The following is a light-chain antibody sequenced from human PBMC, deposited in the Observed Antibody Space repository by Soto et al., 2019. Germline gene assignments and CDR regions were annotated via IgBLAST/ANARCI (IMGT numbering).Light chain of an antibody. Sequence: QSALTQPASVSGSPVQSITISCTGTRRDVGGYNYVSWYQQHPGKAPKLMIYEVSNRPSGVSNRFSGSKSGNTASLTISGLKAEDEADYYCSSYTSSSLYVFGTGTKVTVL. J-gene: IGLJ1*01. CDR3: SSYTSSSLYV. V-gene: IGLV2-14*01. CDR1: RRDVGGYNY. CDR2: EVS.